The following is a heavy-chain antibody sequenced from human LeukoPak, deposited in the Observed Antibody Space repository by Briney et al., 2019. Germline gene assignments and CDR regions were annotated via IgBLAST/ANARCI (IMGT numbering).Heavy chain of an antibody. CDR2: IYYSGST. CDR1: GGSISSSSYY. Sequence: SETLSLTCTVSGGSISSSSYYWGWIRQPPGTGLEWIGSIYYSGSTYYNPSLKSRVTISVDTSKNQFSLKLSSVTAADTAVYYCARQPPRASSGYYYYGMDVWGQGTTVTVSS. J-gene: IGHJ6*02. CDR3: ARQPPRASSGYYYYGMDV. V-gene: IGHV4-39*01. D-gene: IGHD3-22*01.